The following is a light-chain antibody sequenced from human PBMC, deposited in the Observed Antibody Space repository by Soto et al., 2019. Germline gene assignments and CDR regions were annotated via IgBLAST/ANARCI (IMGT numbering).Light chain of an antibody. J-gene: IGLJ2*01. V-gene: IGLV3-21*02. CDR3: QEWDSTLDQWI. CDR2: DDR. CDR1: NIGSKS. Sequence: SSELTQPPSVSVAPGQTATITCGGSNIGSKSVHWYQQRPGQAPVLVVYDDRDRPSGIPDRFSGSNSGNTATLTISRVEVGDEADYHCQEWDSTLDQWIFGGGTQLTVL.